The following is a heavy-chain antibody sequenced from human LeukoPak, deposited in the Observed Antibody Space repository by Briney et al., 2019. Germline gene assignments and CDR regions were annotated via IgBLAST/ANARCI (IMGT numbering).Heavy chain of an antibody. D-gene: IGHD1-7*01. CDR3: ARSYNWNYRRFDP. V-gene: IGHV5-51*01. CDR2: IYPGDSDT. CDR1: GYSFTNYW. Sequence: GESLKISCKGSGYSFTNYWIGWVRQMPGKGLEWMGIIYPGDSDTKYSPSFQGQVTISADKSISTAYLQWSSLKASDTAMYYCARSYNWNYRRFDPWGQGTLVTVSS. J-gene: IGHJ5*02.